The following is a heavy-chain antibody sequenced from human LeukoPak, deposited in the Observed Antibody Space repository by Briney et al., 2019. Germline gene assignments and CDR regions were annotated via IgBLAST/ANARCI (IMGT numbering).Heavy chain of an antibody. CDR3: ARRLRRYFDWPPYYFDY. CDR1: GFTFSSYW. Sequence: GGSLRLSCAASGFTFSSYWMSWVRQAPGKGLEWVANIKQDGSEKHYVDSVKGRFTISRDNAKNSLYLQMNSLRAEDTAVYYCARRLRRYFDWPPYYFDYWGQGTLVTVSS. CDR2: IKQDGSEK. D-gene: IGHD3-9*01. V-gene: IGHV3-7*01. J-gene: IGHJ4*02.